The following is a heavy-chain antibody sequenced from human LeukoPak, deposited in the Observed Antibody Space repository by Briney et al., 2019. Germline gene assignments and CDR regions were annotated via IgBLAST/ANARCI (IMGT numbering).Heavy chain of an antibody. Sequence: ASVKVSCKASGYTFTDYYIHWVRQAPGQGLEWMGRINPNSGGTNYVQKFQGRVTMTRDTSINTAYMELSSLRSEDTGVYYCARGRIAAAGNGVKELVYWGQGTLVTVSS. CDR3: ARGRIAAAGNGVKELVY. CDR1: GYTFTDYY. CDR2: INPNSGGT. V-gene: IGHV1-2*05. D-gene: IGHD6-13*01. J-gene: IGHJ4*02.